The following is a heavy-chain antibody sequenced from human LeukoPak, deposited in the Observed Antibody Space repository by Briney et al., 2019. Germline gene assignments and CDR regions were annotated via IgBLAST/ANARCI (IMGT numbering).Heavy chain of an antibody. J-gene: IGHJ4*02. CDR2: INHSGST. Sequence: SETLSLTCAVHGGSFSGYYWSWIRQPPGKGLEWIGEINHSGSTNYNPSLKSRVTISVDTSKNQFSLKLSSVTAADTAVYYCARGQWLALKYFDYWGQGTLVTVSS. CDR1: GGSFSGYY. CDR3: ARGQWLALKYFDY. D-gene: IGHD6-19*01. V-gene: IGHV4-34*01.